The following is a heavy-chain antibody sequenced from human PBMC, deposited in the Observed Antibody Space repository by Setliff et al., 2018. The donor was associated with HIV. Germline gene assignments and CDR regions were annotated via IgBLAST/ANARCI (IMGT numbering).Heavy chain of an antibody. V-gene: IGHV1-3*01. CDR1: GGTFSSYA. CDR3: ARDTWYYSAKHLDV. D-gene: IGHD3-10*01. CDR2: INAGNGNT. Sequence: RASVKVSCKASGGTFSSYAIYWVRQAPGQRLEWMGWINAGNGNTKYSQKFQGRVTITRDTSASTAYMELSSLRSEDTAVYYCARDTWYYSAKHLDVWGKGTTVTVSS. J-gene: IGHJ6*04.